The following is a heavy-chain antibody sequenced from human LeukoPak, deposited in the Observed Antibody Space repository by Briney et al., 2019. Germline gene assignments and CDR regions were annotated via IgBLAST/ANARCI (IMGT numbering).Heavy chain of an antibody. J-gene: IGHJ5*02. CDR1: GYTFTSYD. CDR3: ARLLVRGKNWFDP. CDR2: MNPNSGNT. D-gene: IGHD3-10*01. V-gene: IGHV1-8*01. Sequence: ASVRVSCKASGYTFTSYDINWVRQATGQGLEWMGWMNPNSGNTGYAQKFQGRVTMTRHTSISTAYMGLSSLRSEDTAVYYCARLLVRGKNWFDPWGQGTLVTVSS.